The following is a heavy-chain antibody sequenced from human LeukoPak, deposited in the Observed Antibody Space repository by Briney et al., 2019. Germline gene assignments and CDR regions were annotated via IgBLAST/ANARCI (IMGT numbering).Heavy chain of an antibody. CDR2: INTNTGNP. J-gene: IGHJ4*02. CDR1: GYTFTSYA. Sequence: ASVKASCKASGYTFTSYAMNWVRQAPGQGLEWMGWINTNTGNPTYAQGFTGRFVFSLDTSVSTAYLQISSLKAEDTAVYYCARGVPAAGTLTQFDYWGQGTLVTVSS. CDR3: ARGVPAAGTLTQFDY. V-gene: IGHV7-4-1*02. D-gene: IGHD6-13*01.